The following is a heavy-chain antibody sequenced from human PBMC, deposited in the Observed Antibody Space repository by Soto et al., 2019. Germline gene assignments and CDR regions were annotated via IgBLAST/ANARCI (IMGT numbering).Heavy chain of an antibody. D-gene: IGHD2-2*01. Sequence: TLSLTCAVSGGSISSSNWWSWVRQPPGKGLEWIGEIYHSGSTNYNPSLKSRVTISVDKSKNQFSLKLSSVTAADTAVYYCARDLGYCSSTTCPTLENWFDPWGQGTLVTVSS. CDR3: ARDLGYCSSTTCPTLENWFDP. V-gene: IGHV4-4*02. CDR2: IYHSGST. J-gene: IGHJ5*02. CDR1: GGSISSSNW.